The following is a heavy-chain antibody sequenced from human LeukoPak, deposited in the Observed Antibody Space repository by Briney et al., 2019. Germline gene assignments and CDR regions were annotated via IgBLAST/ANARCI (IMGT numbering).Heavy chain of an antibody. Sequence: GGSLRLSCAASGFTVSSNYMSWVRQAPGKGLEWVSVIYSGGSTYYADSVKGRFTISRDNSKNTLYLQMNSLRAEDTAVYYCARDPWPTTVTTWGFLDCWGQGTLVTVSS. V-gene: IGHV3-53*01. CDR3: ARDPWPTTVTTWGFLDC. CDR2: IYSGGST. CDR1: GFTVSSNY. D-gene: IGHD4-17*01. J-gene: IGHJ4*02.